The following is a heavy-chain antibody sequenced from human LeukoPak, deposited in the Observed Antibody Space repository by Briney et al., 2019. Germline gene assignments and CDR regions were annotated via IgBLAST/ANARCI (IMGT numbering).Heavy chain of an antibody. J-gene: IGHJ3*02. CDR3: ARVWRTNTGDDAFDI. V-gene: IGHV3-21*01. D-gene: IGHD3-3*01. CDR2: ISSSSSYI. CDR1: GFTFSSYS. Sequence: KPGGSLRLSCAASGFTFSSYSMNWVRQAPGKGLEWVSSISSSSSYIYYADSVKGRFTISRDNAKNSLYLQMNSLRAEDTAVYYCARVWRTNTGDDAFDIWGQGTMVTVSS.